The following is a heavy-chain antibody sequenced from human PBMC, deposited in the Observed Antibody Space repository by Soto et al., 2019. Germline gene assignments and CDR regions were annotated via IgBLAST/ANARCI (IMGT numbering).Heavy chain of an antibody. D-gene: IGHD4-17*01. CDR3: ARHVDFADYIRWFDP. J-gene: IGHJ5*02. Sequence: QLQLQESGPGLVKPSETLALTCAVSGDSVTINHLWGWIRQFPGKGLQWIGSISYSGRTHYNPPLKSRLTISVVTSKNQLSLKLTAVNSADTAVYYCARHVDFADYIRWFDPWGQGTLVTVSS. CDR2: ISYSGRT. V-gene: IGHV4-39*01. CDR1: GDSVTINHL.